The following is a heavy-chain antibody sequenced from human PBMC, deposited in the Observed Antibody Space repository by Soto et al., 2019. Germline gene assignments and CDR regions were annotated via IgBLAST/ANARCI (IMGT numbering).Heavy chain of an antibody. CDR3: ASSRPQDYDFWSGYYYFDY. CDR2: IYHSGST. CDR1: GGSISSSNL. Sequence: SETLSLTCAVSGGSISSSNLWSWVRQPPGKGLEWIGQIYHSGSTNYTPSLKSRVTISVDKSKNQFSLKLSSVTAADTAVYYCASSRPQDYDFWSGYYYFDYWGQGTLVTVSS. D-gene: IGHD3-3*01. J-gene: IGHJ4*02. V-gene: IGHV4-4*02.